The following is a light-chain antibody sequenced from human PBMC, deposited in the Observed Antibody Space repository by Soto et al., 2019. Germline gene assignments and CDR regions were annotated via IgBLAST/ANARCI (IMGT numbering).Light chain of an antibody. J-gene: IGKJ3*01. CDR1: QSVSSSN. CDR2: RAS. Sequence: DIVLTQSPGILSLSPGERATLSCRASQSVSSSNLAWYQQKPGQAPSLLIFRASSRAPGIPDRFSGSGSGTDFTLTISSLEPEDFAVYYCQQRSNWPFTFGPGTKVDIK. CDR3: QQRSNWPFT. V-gene: IGKV3D-20*02.